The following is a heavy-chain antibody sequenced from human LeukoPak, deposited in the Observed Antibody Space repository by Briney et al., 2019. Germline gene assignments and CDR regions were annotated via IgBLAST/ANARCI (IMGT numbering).Heavy chain of an antibody. Sequence: ASVKVSCKASGYTFTSYGISWVRQAPGQGLEWMGWVSAYNGNTDYAQNLQGRVTMTTDTSTTTAYMELRSLRSDDTAVYYCARRASSWYQFDCWGQGTLVTVSS. CDR3: ARRASSWYQFDC. CDR2: VSAYNGNT. D-gene: IGHD6-13*01. V-gene: IGHV1-18*01. CDR1: GYTFTSYG. J-gene: IGHJ4*02.